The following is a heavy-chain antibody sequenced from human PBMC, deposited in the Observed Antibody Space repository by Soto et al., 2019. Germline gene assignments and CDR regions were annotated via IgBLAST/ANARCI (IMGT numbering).Heavy chain of an antibody. CDR1: GGSISSGGYY. Sequence: QVQLQESGPGLVKPSQTLSLTCTVSGGSISSGGYYWSWIRQHPGKGLEWIGYIYYSGSTYYNPSLKTRVTISVDTSQTQFSLKLSSVTAADTAVYYCPRETQHAIAYWGQGTLVTVSS. V-gene: IGHV4-31*03. J-gene: IGHJ4*02. CDR3: PRETQHAIAY. D-gene: IGHD2-2*01. CDR2: IYYSGST.